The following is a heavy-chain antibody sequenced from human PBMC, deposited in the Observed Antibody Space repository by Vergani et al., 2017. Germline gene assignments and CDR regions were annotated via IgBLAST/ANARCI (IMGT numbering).Heavy chain of an antibody. CDR2: VDPEDGET. D-gene: IGHD5-12*01. V-gene: IGHV1-69-2*01. CDR3: ARDRIGATITDAFDI. CDR1: GYTFTDYY. Sequence: EVQLVQSGAEVKKPGATVKISCKVFGYTFTDYYTHWVQQAPGKGLEWMGLVDPEDGETIYAEKFQGRVTISADTSTDTAYMELSSLRSEDTAIYYCARDRIGATITDAFDIWGQGTMVTVSS. J-gene: IGHJ3*02.